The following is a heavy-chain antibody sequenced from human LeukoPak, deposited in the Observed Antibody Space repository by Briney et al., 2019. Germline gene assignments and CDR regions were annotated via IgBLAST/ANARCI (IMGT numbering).Heavy chain of an antibody. CDR2: FDPEDGET. J-gene: IGHJ6*02. Sequence: FDPEDGETIYAQKFQGRVTMTEDTSTDTAYMELSSLRSEDTAVYYCATAEGSYYYYYGMDVWGQGTTVTVSS. CDR3: ATAEGSYYYYYGMDV. V-gene: IGHV1-24*01.